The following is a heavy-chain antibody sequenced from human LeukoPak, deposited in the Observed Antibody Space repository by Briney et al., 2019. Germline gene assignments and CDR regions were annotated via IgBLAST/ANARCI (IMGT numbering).Heavy chain of an antibody. CDR2: INYIGST. Sequence: SATLSLTCTVSGGSIINDYWSWIRQPPRRGLEWSFDINYIGSTHYNPSLKSRVTISVDTSKNHISLKLSSVTAADTALYYCARYFPIPSSSGPHPAGFDPWGQGTLVTVSS. V-gene: IGHV4-59*01. J-gene: IGHJ5*02. CDR3: ARYFPIPSSSGPHPAGFDP. CDR1: GGSIINDY. D-gene: IGHD3-22*01.